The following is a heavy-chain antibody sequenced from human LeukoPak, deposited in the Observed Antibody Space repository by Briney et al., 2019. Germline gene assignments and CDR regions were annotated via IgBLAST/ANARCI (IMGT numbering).Heavy chain of an antibody. J-gene: IGHJ4*02. CDR3: ARWGGVTNFDY. CDR2: IYSDGTS. CDR1: GFPVISNY. Sequence: PARSLRLSCAVSGFPVISNYMTWVRQAPGEGLEWVSIIYSDGTSYYADSVRGRFIISRDNSKNTLYLQMNSLRVEDTAVYYCARWGGVTNFDYWGQGTLVTVSS. D-gene: IGHD3-10*01. V-gene: IGHV3-53*01.